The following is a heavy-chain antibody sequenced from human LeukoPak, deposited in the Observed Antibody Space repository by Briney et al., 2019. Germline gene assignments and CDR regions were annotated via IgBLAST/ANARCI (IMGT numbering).Heavy chain of an antibody. CDR3: AKGGVLMVYATDY. Sequence: PGGSLRLSCAASGFTFSSYVMHWVRQAPGKGLEWVSVISYDGSNKYYADSVKGRFTISRENSKNTLYLQMNSLRAEDTAVYYCAKGGVLMVYATDYWGQGTLVTVSS. V-gene: IGHV3-30*18. D-gene: IGHD2-8*01. CDR1: GFTFSSYV. J-gene: IGHJ4*02. CDR2: ISYDGSNK.